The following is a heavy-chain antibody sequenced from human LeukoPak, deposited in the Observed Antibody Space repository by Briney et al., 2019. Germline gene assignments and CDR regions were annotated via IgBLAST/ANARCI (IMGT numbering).Heavy chain of an antibody. CDR1: GRSFNGYY. CDR3: ARDGGEVAAALDY. CDR2: INHSGST. Sequence: PSEPVSLICALYGRSFNGYYWSWTRHPPGRGLEWIGEINHSGSTDYNPSLKCRVTISVDTSKNQCSLKLSSVTAADTAVYYCARDGGEVAAALDYWGQGTLVTVSS. V-gene: IGHV4-34*01. J-gene: IGHJ4*02. D-gene: IGHD2-2*01.